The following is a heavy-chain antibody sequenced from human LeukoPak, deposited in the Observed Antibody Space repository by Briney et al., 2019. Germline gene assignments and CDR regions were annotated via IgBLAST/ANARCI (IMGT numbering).Heavy chain of an antibody. CDR3: ARGETVDTDIDY. V-gene: IGHV1-3*03. Sequence: ASVKVSCKASGYTFTSYAMHWVRQAPGQRLEWMGWINAGNGNTKYSQEFQGRVTITRDTSASTAYMELSSLRSEDMAVYYCARGETVDTDIDYWGQGTLVTVSS. J-gene: IGHJ4*02. CDR2: INAGNGNT. D-gene: IGHD5-18*01. CDR1: GYTFTSYA.